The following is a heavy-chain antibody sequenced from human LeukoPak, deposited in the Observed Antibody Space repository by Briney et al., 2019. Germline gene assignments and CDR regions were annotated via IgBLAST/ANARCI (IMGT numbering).Heavy chain of an antibody. Sequence: SDTLSLTCAVSGYSISSGYYWGWIRQPPGKGLGSIGSIYYDGSTYYNPSLNSRVTISIDTSNNQFSLNLSSVSAADTAVYYCARQAAYGGRDYWGQGTLVIVSS. CDR1: GYSISSGYY. D-gene: IGHD4-23*01. V-gene: IGHV4-38-2*01. CDR2: IYYDGST. J-gene: IGHJ4*02. CDR3: ARQAAYGGRDY.